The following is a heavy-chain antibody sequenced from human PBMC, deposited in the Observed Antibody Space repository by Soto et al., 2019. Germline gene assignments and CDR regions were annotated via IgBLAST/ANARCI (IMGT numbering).Heavy chain of an antibody. CDR3: ARGYCSGGSCYFPYYYYGMDV. CDR2: IYYSGST. D-gene: IGHD2-15*01. CDR1: GGSISSYY. Sequence: SETLSLTSTVSGGSISSYYWSWMRRPPGKGLEWIGYIYYSGSTNYNPSLKGRVTISVDTSKNQFSLKLSSVTAADTAVYYCARGYCSGGSCYFPYYYYGMDVWGQGTTVTVSS. J-gene: IGHJ6*02. V-gene: IGHV4-59*01.